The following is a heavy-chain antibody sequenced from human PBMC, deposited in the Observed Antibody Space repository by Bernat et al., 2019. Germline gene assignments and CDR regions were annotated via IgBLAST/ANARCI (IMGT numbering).Heavy chain of an antibody. Sequence: QVQLVESGGGVVQPGRSLRLSCAASGFTFNSYGMHWVRQAPGKGLEWVAVIWYDGSNKYYADSVKGRFTISRDNSKNTLYLQMNSLRAEDTAVYYCARALDYYDSSGYYSHYYYGMDVWGQGTTVTVSS. CDR1: GFTFNSYG. V-gene: IGHV3-33*01. D-gene: IGHD3-22*01. CDR3: ARALDYYDSSGYYSHYYYGMDV. J-gene: IGHJ6*02. CDR2: IWYDGSNK.